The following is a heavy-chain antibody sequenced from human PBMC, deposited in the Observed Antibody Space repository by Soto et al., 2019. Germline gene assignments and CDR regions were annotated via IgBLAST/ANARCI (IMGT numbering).Heavy chain of an antibody. V-gene: IGHV3-23*01. CDR1: GFTFSSYA. J-gene: IGHJ4*02. CDR2: ISGSGGST. Sequence: GGSLRLSCAASGFTFSSYAMSWVRQAPGKGLEWVSAISGSGGSTYYADSVKGRFTISRDNSKNTLYLQMNSLRAEDTAVYYCAKDKFSFQDSSGSFDYWGQGTLVTVSS. CDR3: AKDKFSFQDSSGSFDY. D-gene: IGHD3-22*01.